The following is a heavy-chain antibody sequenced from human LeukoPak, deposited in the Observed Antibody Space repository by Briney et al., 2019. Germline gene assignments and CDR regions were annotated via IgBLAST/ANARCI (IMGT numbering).Heavy chain of an antibody. CDR2: ISSSGSTI. V-gene: IGHV3-48*03. CDR1: GFTFSSYE. CDR3: ASGYYGSGSYKWVYYYYMDV. J-gene: IGHJ6*03. Sequence: GGSLRLSCAASGFTFSSYEMNWVRQAPGKGLEWVSYISSSGSTIYYADSVKGRFTISRDNAKNSLYLQMNSLRAEDTAVYYCASGYYGSGSYKWVYYYYMDVGGKGTTVTISS. D-gene: IGHD3-10*01.